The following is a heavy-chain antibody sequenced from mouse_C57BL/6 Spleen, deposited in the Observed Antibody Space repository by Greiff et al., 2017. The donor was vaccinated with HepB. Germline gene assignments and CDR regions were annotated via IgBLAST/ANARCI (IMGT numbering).Heavy chain of an antibody. CDR3: ARSRGWGYGNYGYFDY. D-gene: IGHD2-1*01. Sequence: EVQLQQSGPELVKPGASVKIPCKASGYTFTDYNMDWVKQSHGKSLEWIGDSNPNNGGTIYNQKFKGKATLTVDKSSSTAYMELRSLTSEDTAVYYCARSRGWGYGNYGYFDYWGQGTTLAVAS. CDR2: SNPNNGGT. J-gene: IGHJ2*01. V-gene: IGHV1-18*01. CDR1: GYTFTDYN.